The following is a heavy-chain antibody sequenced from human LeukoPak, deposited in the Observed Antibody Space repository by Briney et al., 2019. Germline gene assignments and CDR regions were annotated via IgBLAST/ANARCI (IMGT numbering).Heavy chain of an antibody. CDR1: GFSVSNNY. Sequence: PGGSLRLSCAASGFSVSNNYMSWVRQAPGKGLEWVSVIYSGGSTFYADSVKGRFTISRDNSKNTLYLQMNSLRAEDTAVYYCTRGVNSNGFHFASWGQGTLVTVSS. D-gene: IGHD4-11*01. CDR3: TRGVNSNGFHFAS. J-gene: IGHJ4*02. CDR2: IYSGGST. V-gene: IGHV3-66*01.